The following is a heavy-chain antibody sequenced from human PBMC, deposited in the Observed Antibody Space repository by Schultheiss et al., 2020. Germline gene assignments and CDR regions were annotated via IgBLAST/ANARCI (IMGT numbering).Heavy chain of an antibody. Sequence: GGSLRLSCAASGFTFSNAWMSWVRQAPGKGLEWVGRIKSKTDGGTTDYAAPVKGRFTISRDDSKNTLYLQMNSLKTEDTAVYYCAKDRRDSSGWYNWFDPWGQGTLVTVSS. CDR3: AKDRRDSSGWYNWFDP. CDR1: GFTFSNAW. V-gene: IGHV3-15*01. J-gene: IGHJ5*02. CDR2: IKSKTDGGTT. D-gene: IGHD6-19*01.